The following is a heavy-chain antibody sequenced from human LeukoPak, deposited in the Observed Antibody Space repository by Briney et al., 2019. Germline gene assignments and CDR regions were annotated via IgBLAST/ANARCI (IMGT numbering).Heavy chain of an antibody. CDR2: MNPNSGNT. J-gene: IGHJ5*02. CDR1: GYTFTSYD. Sequence: ASVKVSCKASGYTFTSYDINWVRQATGQGLEWMGWMNPNSGNTGYAQKFQGRVTMTRDTSISTAYMELSRLRSDDTAVYYCASWDYANNWFDPWGQGTLVTVSS. D-gene: IGHD2-2*01. V-gene: IGHV1-8*01. CDR3: ASWDYANNWFDP.